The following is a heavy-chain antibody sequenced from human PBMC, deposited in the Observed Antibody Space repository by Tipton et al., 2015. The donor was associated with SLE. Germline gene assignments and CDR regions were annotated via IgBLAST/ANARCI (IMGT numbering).Heavy chain of an antibody. CDR2: ISYGGGT. J-gene: IGHJ5*02. CDR1: GGSISSNS. V-gene: IGHV4-59*08. Sequence: LRLSCSVSGGSISSNSWIWIRQPPGKGLDWIGYISYGGGTNYNPSLKSRVTISVDMAKNQFSLKLTSVTAADTAVYYCARRSDDYSNWFDPWGQGTQVSVSS. D-gene: IGHD4-11*01. CDR3: ARRSDDYSNWFDP.